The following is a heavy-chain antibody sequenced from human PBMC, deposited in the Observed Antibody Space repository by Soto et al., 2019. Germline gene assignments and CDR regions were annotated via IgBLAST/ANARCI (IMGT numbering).Heavy chain of an antibody. V-gene: IGHV1-69*06. J-gene: IGHJ4*02. Sequence: SVKVSCKASGGTFSSYAISWVRQAPGQGLEWMGGIIPIFGTANYAQKFQGRVTITADKSTSTAYMELSSLRSEDTAVYYWASKHYYDSSGEFDYWGQGTLVTVSS. D-gene: IGHD3-22*01. CDR1: GGTFSSYA. CDR2: IIPIFGTA. CDR3: ASKHYYDSSGEFDY.